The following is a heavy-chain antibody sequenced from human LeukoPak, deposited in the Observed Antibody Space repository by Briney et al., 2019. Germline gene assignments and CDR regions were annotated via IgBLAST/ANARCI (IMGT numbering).Heavy chain of an antibody. CDR3: AKVMKGSERLTMVRGVIIKTAGLYYMDV. Sequence: PGGSLRLSCVASGFSLSSYATAWVRQAPGKGLEWVSGIYNDDSGTFYIDAVKGRFTISKDKSKNTLYLQMNSLRAEDTAVYYCAKVMKGSERLTMVRGVIIKTAGLYYMDVWGKGTTVTVSS. J-gene: IGHJ6*03. CDR1: GFSLSSYA. V-gene: IGHV3-23*03. CDR2: IYNDDSGT. D-gene: IGHD3-10*01.